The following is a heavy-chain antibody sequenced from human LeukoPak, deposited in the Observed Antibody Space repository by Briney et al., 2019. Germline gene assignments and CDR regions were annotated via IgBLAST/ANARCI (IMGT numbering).Heavy chain of an antibody. CDR3: VKGYVSG. D-gene: IGHD6-19*01. J-gene: IGHJ4*02. CDR2: ISYDGSNK. Sequence: GGSLRLSCAASGFTFSSYAMHWVRQAPGKGLEWVAVISYDGSNKYYADSVKGRFSISRDNSKSTLYLQMNSLRVEDTAIYYCVKGYVSGWGQGTLVTVSS. CDR1: GFTFSSYA. V-gene: IGHV3-30-3*01.